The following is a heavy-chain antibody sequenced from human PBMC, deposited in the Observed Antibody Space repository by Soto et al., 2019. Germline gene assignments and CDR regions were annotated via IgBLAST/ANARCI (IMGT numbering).Heavy chain of an antibody. CDR1: GGSFSGYY. D-gene: IGHD3-3*02. J-gene: IGHJ5*02. Sequence: SETLSLTCAVYGGSFSGYYWSWIRQPPGKGLEWIGEINHSGSTNYNPSLKSRVTISVDTSKNQFSLKLTSVTAADTAVYYCASPKIAFYNWFDPWGQGTLVTVSS. CDR2: INHSGST. CDR3: ASPKIAFYNWFDP. V-gene: IGHV4-34*01.